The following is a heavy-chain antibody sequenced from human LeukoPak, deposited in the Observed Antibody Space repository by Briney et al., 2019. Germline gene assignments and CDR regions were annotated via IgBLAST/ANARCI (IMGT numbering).Heavy chain of an antibody. Sequence: SETLSLTCTVSGGSISSYYWSWIRQPPGKGLEWIGYIYYSGSTNYNPSLKSRVTMSVDTSKNQFSLKLSSVTAADTAVYYCARDSVVNYYGSGVIYYFDYWGQGTLVTVSS. CDR3: ARDSVVNYYGSGVIYYFDY. J-gene: IGHJ4*02. D-gene: IGHD3-10*01. V-gene: IGHV4-59*12. CDR1: GGSISSYY. CDR2: IYYSGST.